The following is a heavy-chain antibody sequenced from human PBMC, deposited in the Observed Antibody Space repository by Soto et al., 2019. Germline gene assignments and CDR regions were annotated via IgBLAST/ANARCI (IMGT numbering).Heavy chain of an antibody. CDR2: ISYDGSNK. V-gene: IGHV3-30*18. CDR1: GFTFSSYG. CDR3: AKDASTDGPADY. J-gene: IGHJ4*02. D-gene: IGHD4-17*01. Sequence: GGSLRLSCAASGFTFSSYGMHWVRQAPGKGLEWVAVISYDGSNKYYADSVKGRFTISRDNSKNTLYLQMNSLRAEDTAVYYCAKDASTDGPADYWGQGTLVTVSS.